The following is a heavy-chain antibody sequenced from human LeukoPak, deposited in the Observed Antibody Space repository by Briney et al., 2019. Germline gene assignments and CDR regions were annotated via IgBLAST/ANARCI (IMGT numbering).Heavy chain of an antibody. CDR1: GGSISSYY. J-gene: IGHJ3*02. CDR3: ARGTELHDAFDI. CDR2: IYYSGST. V-gene: IGHV4-59*01. D-gene: IGHD3/OR15-3a*01. Sequence: SETLSLTCTVSGGSISSYYWSWIRQPPGKGLEWIGYIYYSGSTNYNPSLKSRVTISVDTSKNQFSLKLSSVTAADTAVYYCARGTELHDAFDIWGQGTMVTVSS.